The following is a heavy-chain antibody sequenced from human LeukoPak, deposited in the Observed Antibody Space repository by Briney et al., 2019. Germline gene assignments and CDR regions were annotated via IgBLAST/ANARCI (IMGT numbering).Heavy chain of an antibody. J-gene: IGHJ4*02. CDR1: GFTVSSYS. V-gene: IGHV3-48*04. D-gene: IGHD2-2*01. Sequence: GGSLRLSCAASGFTVSSYSMNWVRQAPGKGLEWVSYISSSSSTIYYADSVKGRFTISRDNAKKSLYLQMNSLRAEDTAVYYCARSGTPHCTSCRYFDYWGQGTLVTASS. CDR3: ARSGTPHCTSCRYFDY. CDR2: ISSSSSTI.